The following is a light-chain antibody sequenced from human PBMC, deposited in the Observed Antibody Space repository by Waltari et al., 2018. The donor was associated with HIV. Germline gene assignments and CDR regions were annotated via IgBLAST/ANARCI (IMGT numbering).Light chain of an antibody. CDR1: HRVSSY. V-gene: IGKV3-11*01. Sequence: ILFTLSVASLSFPPRVSSTLYCRARHRVSSYLTWYQRKPGQAPRLLIYDASNSDTGIPARFSGSGSGTDFTLTISSLEPEDFAVYDGQQRSNWPPRFGPGTKVDIK. J-gene: IGKJ3*01. CDR3: QQRSNWPPR. CDR2: DAS.